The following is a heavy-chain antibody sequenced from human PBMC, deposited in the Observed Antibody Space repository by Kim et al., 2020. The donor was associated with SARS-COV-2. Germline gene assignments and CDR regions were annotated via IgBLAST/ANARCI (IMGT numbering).Heavy chain of an antibody. CDR1: GGSISSGSYY. D-gene: IGHD5-18*01. Sequence: SETLSLTCTVSGGSISSGSYYWSWIRQPAGKGLEWIGRIYTSGSTNYNPSLKSRVTISVDTSKNQFSLKLSSVTAADTAVYYCARDRSDTASFDPWGQGTLVTVSS. CDR3: ARDRSDTASFDP. CDR2: IYTSGST. V-gene: IGHV4-61*02. J-gene: IGHJ5*02.